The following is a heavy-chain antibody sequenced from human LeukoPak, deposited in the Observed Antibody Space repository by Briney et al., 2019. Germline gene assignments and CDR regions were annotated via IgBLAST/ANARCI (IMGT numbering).Heavy chain of an antibody. D-gene: IGHD3-22*01. CDR1: GYSFSSFW. Sequence: GQSLPISCKGSGYSFSSFWIVWVRQMPGKGLEWMGIIYPGDSNTRYSPSFQGQVTISADKSISTAYLQWSSLKASDTAIYYCARTYYYDSSAYFDWFDLWGQRSLVSVSS. V-gene: IGHV5-51*01. J-gene: IGHJ5*01. CDR2: IYPGDSNT. CDR3: ARTYYYDSSAYFDWFDL.